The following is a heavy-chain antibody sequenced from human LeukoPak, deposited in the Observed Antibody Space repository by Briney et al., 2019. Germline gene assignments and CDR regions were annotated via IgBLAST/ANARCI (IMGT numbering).Heavy chain of an antibody. J-gene: IGHJ4*02. CDR1: GYTFTGYY. D-gene: IGHD3-22*01. CDR3: ARDRRENYYDSSGYYRYLHY. V-gene: IGHV1-2*06. CDR2: INPNSGGT. Sequence: GASVKVSCKASGYTFTGYYMHWVRQAPGQGLEWMGRINPNSGGTNYAQKFQGRVTMTRDTSISTAYMELSRLRSGDTAVHYCARDRRENYYDSSGYYRYLHYWGQGTLVTVSS.